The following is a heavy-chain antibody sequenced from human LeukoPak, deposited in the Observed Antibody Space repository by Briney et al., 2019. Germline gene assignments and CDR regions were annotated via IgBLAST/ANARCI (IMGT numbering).Heavy chain of an antibody. J-gene: IGHJ4*02. Sequence: SETLSLTCAVSGYSISSGYYWGWIRQPPGKGLEWIGSIFHGGNTYNSPSLKSRVTISMETSMNQFSLKVTSVTAADTAVYYCARQDRTLYYDSSGLYFDYWGQGTLVAVSS. D-gene: IGHD3-22*01. CDR1: GYSISSGYY. CDR2: IFHGGNT. V-gene: IGHV4-38-2*01. CDR3: ARQDRTLYYDSSGLYFDY.